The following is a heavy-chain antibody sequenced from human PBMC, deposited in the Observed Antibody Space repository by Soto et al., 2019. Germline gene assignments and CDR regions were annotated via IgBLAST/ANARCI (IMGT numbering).Heavy chain of an antibody. V-gene: IGHV4-31*03. CDR2: IYYSGST. Sequence: SETLSLTCTVSGGSISSGGYYWSWIRQHPGKGLEWIGYIYYSGSTYYNPSLKSRVTISVDTSKNQFSLKLSSVTAADTAVYYCARDRIVGATLYYYGMDVWGQGTTVT. D-gene: IGHD1-26*01. CDR3: ARDRIVGATLYYYGMDV. J-gene: IGHJ6*02. CDR1: GGSISSGGYY.